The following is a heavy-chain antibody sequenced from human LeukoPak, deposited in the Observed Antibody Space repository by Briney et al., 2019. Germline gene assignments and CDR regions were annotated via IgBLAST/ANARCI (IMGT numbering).Heavy chain of an antibody. D-gene: IGHD1-26*01. V-gene: IGHV6-1*01. Sequence: SQTLSLTCAISGDSVSSKSASWNWIRQSPSRGLEWLGRTYSRSKWFNDYAVSVKSRITINPDTSKNQFSLHLSSVTPDDMGVYYCARGTGSLDYWGQGNLVTVSS. J-gene: IGHJ4*02. CDR2: TYSRSKWFN. CDR3: ARGTGSLDY. CDR1: GDSVSSKSAS.